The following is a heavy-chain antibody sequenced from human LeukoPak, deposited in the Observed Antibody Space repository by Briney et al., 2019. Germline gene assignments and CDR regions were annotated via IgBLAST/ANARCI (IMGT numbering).Heavy chain of an antibody. Sequence: ASVRVSCKASGYTSTTYGFSWVRQAPGQGLEWMGWISSYNGGADYAQKLQGRVTMTTDTSSSTTYMELRSLRSDDTAVYYCARQKKQTMAIDYWGQGTLVTVSS. CDR3: ARQKKQTMAIDY. J-gene: IGHJ4*02. CDR2: ISSYNGGA. V-gene: IGHV1-18*01. CDR1: GYTSTTYG. D-gene: IGHD4/OR15-4a*01.